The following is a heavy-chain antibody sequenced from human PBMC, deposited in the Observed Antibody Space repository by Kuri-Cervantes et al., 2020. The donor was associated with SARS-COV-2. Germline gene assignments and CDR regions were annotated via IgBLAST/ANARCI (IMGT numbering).Heavy chain of an antibody. CDR2: ISGSGGST. D-gene: IGHD3-3*01. J-gene: IGHJ4*02. CDR3: AKDLVTIVGVVITGTFDY. Sequence: GESLKISCAASGFTFSSYAMSWVRQAPGKGLEWVSAISGSGGSTYYADSVKGRFTISRDNSKNTLYLQMNSLRAEDTAVYYCAKDLVTIVGVVITGTFDYWGQGTLVTVSS. V-gene: IGHV3-23*01. CDR1: GFTFSSYA.